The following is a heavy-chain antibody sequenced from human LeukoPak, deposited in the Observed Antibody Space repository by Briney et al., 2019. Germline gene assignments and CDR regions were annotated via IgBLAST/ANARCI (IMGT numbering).Heavy chain of an antibody. V-gene: IGHV3-30*04. D-gene: IGHD6-19*01. CDR2: ISYDGSNK. J-gene: IGHJ4*02. Sequence: GGSLRLSCAASGFTFSSYDMHWVRQAPGKGLEWVAVISYDGSNKYYADSVKGRFTISRDNSKNTVYLQMNSLRAEDTAVYYCARATAVAGEFDYWGQGTLVTVSS. CDR3: ARATAVAGEFDY. CDR1: GFTFSSYD.